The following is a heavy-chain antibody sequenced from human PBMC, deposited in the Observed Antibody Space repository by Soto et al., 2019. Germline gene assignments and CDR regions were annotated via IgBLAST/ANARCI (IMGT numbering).Heavy chain of an antibody. J-gene: IGHJ4*02. CDR1: GFTFSSFG. CDR3: AKDHGWLVAY. Sequence: EVQLLESGGGLVQPGGSLRLSCAASGFTFSSFGMSWVRQAPGEGLQWISGISNSGGSTYYADSVRGRFTISRDNSKNTLYLQMNSLRAEDTAVYYCAKDHGWLVAYWGQGTLVAVTS. CDR2: ISNSGGST. V-gene: IGHV3-23*01. D-gene: IGHD6-19*01.